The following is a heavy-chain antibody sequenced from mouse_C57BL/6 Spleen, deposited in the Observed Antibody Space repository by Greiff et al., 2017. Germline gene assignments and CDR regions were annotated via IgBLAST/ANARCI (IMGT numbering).Heavy chain of an antibody. CDR3: VRLLGRYFDV. J-gene: IGHJ1*03. D-gene: IGHD4-1*01. CDR1: GFSFNTYA. V-gene: IGHV10-1*01. CDR2: IRSKSNNYAT. Sequence: EVQLQESGGGLVQPKGSLKLSCAASGFSFNTYAMNWVRQAPGKGLEWVARIRSKSNNYATYYADSVKDRFTISRDDSESMLYLQMNNLKTEDTAMYYCVRLLGRYFDVWGTGTTVTVSS.